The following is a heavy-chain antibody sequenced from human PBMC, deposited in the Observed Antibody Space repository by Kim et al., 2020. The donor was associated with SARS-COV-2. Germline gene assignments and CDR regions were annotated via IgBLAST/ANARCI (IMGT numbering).Heavy chain of an antibody. J-gene: IGHJ4*02. D-gene: IGHD3-10*01. Sequence: ASVKVSARFPDTPSLNYPCTGCDRLLEKGLSGWEVFDPEDGETIYAQKFQGRVTMTEDTSTDTAYMELSSLRSEDTAVYYCATSQHRVLLWFGEFPALLVYWGQGTLVTVSS. CDR1: DTPSLNYP. CDR3: ATSQHRVLLWFGEFPALLVY. CDR2: FDPEDGET. V-gene: IGHV1-24*01.